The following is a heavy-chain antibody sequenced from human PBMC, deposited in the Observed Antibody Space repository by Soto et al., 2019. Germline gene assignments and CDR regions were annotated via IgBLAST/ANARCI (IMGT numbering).Heavy chain of an antibody. D-gene: IGHD2-15*01. Sequence: EVHLLESGGGLVQPGGSLRLSCGASGFTFSTYAMTWVRQAPGKGLEWVSAISSSGDRTSYAASVKGRFTISRDNSKNTLPLQMNSLRAEDTAVYYCATPMGKEHCRGGSCYWGGDYWGQGTLVTVSS. CDR2: ISSSGDRT. J-gene: IGHJ4*02. CDR1: GFTFSTYA. CDR3: ATPMGKEHCRGGSCYWGGDY. V-gene: IGHV3-23*01.